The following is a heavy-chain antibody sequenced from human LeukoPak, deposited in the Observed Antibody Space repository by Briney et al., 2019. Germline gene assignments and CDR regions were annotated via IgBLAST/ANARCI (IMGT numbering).Heavy chain of an antibody. D-gene: IGHD3-3*01. CDR1: GFTFSSYA. CDR2: ISGSGGST. V-gene: IGHV3-23*01. J-gene: IGHJ3*02. CDR3: AKDRVLRFLEWFTDAFDI. Sequence: GGSLRLSCAASGFTFSSYAMSWVRQAPGKGLEWVSAISGSGGSTYYADSVKGRFTISRDNSKNTLYLQMNSLRAEDTAVYYCAKDRVLRFLEWFTDAFDIWGQATMVTVSS.